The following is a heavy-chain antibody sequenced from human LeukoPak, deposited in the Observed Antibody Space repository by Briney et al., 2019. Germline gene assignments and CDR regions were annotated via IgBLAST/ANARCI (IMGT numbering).Heavy chain of an antibody. D-gene: IGHD3-10*01. CDR2: IWYDGSNK. CDR3: AKVHGSGSYYKHFDY. Sequence: GGSLRLSCAASGFTFSSYGTHWVRQAPGKGLEWVAVIWYDGSNKYYADSVKGRFTISRDNSKNTLYLQMNSLRAEDTAVYYCAKVHGSGSYYKHFDYWGQGTLVTVSS. V-gene: IGHV3-33*06. CDR1: GFTFSSYG. J-gene: IGHJ4*02.